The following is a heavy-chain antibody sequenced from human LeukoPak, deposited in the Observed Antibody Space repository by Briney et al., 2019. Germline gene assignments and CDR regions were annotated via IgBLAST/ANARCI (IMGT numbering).Heavy chain of an antibody. CDR2: IKSKTDGGTT. CDR3: TTDGAVVGTNFDY. J-gene: IGHJ4*02. CDR1: GFTFSSYA. D-gene: IGHD1/OR15-1a*01. V-gene: IGHV3-15*01. Sequence: PGGSLRLSCAASGFTFSSYAMHWVRQAPGRGLEWVGRIKSKTDGGTTDYAAPVKGRFTISRDDSKNTLYLQMNSLKTEDTAVYYCTTDGAVVGTNFDYWGQGTLVTVSS.